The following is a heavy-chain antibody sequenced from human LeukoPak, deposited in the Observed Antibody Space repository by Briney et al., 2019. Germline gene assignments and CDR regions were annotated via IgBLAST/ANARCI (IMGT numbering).Heavy chain of an antibody. Sequence: SETLSLTCSVSGGSISPYYWSWIRQPPGKGLEWIRYIYYSGSTNYNPSLKSRVTISVDTSKNQFSLKLSSVTAADTAVYYCARGWLQFSYYFDYWGQGTLVTVSS. CDR2: IYYSGST. CDR3: ARGWLQFSYYFDY. V-gene: IGHV4-59*01. CDR1: GGSISPYY. J-gene: IGHJ4*02. D-gene: IGHD5-24*01.